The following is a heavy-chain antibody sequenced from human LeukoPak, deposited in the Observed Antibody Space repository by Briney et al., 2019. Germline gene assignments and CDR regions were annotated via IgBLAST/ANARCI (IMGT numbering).Heavy chain of an antibody. V-gene: IGHV3-23*01. J-gene: IGHJ6*03. CDR1: GFTFSSYA. CDR3: ARDSGYSYGHYYYYYMDV. Sequence: TGGSLRLSCAASGFTFSSYAMSWVRQAPGKGLEWVSAISGSGGSTYYADSVKGRFTISRDNSKNTLYLQMNSLRAEDTAVYYCARDSGYSYGHYYYYYMDVWGKGTTVTVSS. D-gene: IGHD5-18*01. CDR2: ISGSGGST.